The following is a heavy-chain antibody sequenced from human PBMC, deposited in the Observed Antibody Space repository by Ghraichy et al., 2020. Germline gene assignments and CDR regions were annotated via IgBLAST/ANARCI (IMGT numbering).Heavy chain of an antibody. CDR1: GFTFSSYA. Sequence: GGSLRLSCAASGFTFSSYAMSWVRQAPGKGLEWVSAISGSGGSTYYADSVKGRFTISRDNSKNTLYLQMNSLRAEDTAVYYCAKDLRRINFPQAMDYWGQGTLVTVSS. V-gene: IGHV3-23*01. J-gene: IGHJ4*02. CDR3: AKDLRRINFPQAMDY. CDR2: ISGSGGST. D-gene: IGHD3-10*01.